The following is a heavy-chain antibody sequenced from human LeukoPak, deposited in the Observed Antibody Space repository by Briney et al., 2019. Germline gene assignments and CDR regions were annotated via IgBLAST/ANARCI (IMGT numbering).Heavy chain of an antibody. J-gene: IGHJ4*02. CDR3: ARRRIVATIDY. D-gene: IGHD5-12*01. V-gene: IGHV4-39*01. CDR1: VGSISSSGYY. CDR2: ISYTGTT. Sequence: SDTLSLTCGVPVGSISSSGYYGAWIRQPPGTGLEWIGSISYTGTTYYNPSLKSRLTISADRSKNQFSLKLTPVTAADTAVYYCARRRIVATIDYWGQGTLVTVSS.